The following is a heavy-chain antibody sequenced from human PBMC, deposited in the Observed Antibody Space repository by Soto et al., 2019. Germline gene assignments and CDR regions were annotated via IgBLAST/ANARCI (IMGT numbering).Heavy chain of an antibody. J-gene: IGHJ2*01. CDR2: ISGGGDAT. D-gene: IGHD2-21*01. CDR3: ARKVVGSTSRPDYWYFEL. CDR1: GFTFINYA. V-gene: IGHV3-23*01. Sequence: DVQLLESGGDSVQPGGSVRLSCAGSGFTFINYAMNWVRQAPGKGLEWVSTISGGGDATFFADSVRGRFTFSRDNSKNTVTLQMNSLGVDDTAVYYCARKVVGSTSRPDYWYFELWGRGTLVPVAS.